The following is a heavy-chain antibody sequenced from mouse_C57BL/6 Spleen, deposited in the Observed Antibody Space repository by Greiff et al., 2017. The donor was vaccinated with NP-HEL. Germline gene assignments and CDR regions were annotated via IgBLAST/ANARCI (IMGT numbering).Heavy chain of an antibody. CDR2: ISSGGDYI. CDR3: TREGGLYYGYGWEFDV. Sequence: EVHLVESGEGLVKPGGSLKLSCAASGFTFSSYAMSWVRQTPEQRLEWVAYISSGGDYIYYADTVKGRFTISRDNARNTLYLQMSSLNSEDTAMYYGTREGGLYYGYGWEFDVWGTGTTVTVSS. CDR1: GFTFSSYA. J-gene: IGHJ1*03. D-gene: IGHD2-2*01. V-gene: IGHV5-9-1*02.